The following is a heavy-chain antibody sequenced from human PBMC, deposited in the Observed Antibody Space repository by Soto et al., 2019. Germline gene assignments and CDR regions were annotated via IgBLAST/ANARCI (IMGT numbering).Heavy chain of an antibody. CDR1: GFLFRSYC. D-gene: IGHD7-27*01. V-gene: IGHV3-23*01. CDR3: AKANWGYWYFDL. CDR2: ISGSGDSP. J-gene: IGHJ2*01. Sequence: VCLRLSFAASGFLFRSYCMSWVRQAPGKGLEWVSAISGSGDSPYYADSVKGRFTVSRDNSKNTLYLQMTSLRAEDTAVYYCAKANWGYWYFDLWGRGTLVTVSS.